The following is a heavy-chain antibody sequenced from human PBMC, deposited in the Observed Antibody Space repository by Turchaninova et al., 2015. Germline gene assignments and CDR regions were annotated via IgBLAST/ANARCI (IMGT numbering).Heavy chain of an antibody. CDR1: GDTFSSSW. D-gene: IGHD6-19*01. V-gene: IGHV5-10-1*03. Sequence: LVPSGAGVKGPGGIFSSSCKAAGDTFSSSWMRWGRHMPGKCLECMGKIDPRYSETKYSPSFQGHVSISADKSISTAYRQWRSLKASDTAIYYCAVTPNYYGSSGYFWSQGTPVTVSS. CDR2: IDPRYSET. CDR3: AVTPNYYGSSGYF. J-gene: IGHJ4*02.